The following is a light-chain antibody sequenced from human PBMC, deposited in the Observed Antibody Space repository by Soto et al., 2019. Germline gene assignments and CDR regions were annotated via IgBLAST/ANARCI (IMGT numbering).Light chain of an antibody. J-gene: IGKJ1*01. CDR2: TAS. V-gene: IGKV1-39*01. CDR1: QSISSS. Sequence: DIQMTQSPSSLSASVGDRVTITCRASQSISSSLNWYQQKPGKAPKVLIYTASSLQSGVPSRFSGSGSGTDFTLTISSLQPEDFATYYCQQCYSTRKTFGQGTKVEIK. CDR3: QQCYSTRKT.